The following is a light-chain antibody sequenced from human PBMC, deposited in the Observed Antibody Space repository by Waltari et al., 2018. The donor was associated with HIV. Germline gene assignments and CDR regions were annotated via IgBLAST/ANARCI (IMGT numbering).Light chain of an antibody. Sequence: DIVMTQSPDSLTVSLGERATINCASSQTTLYSANNKSYVAWYQEKPGQPPKLLIYWASARESGVPDRFSGSGSGTHFTLSISSLQAEDVGIYYCHQYYSSPHTFGQGTNLEI. CDR3: HQYYSSPHT. CDR2: WAS. CDR1: QTTLYSANNKSY. V-gene: IGKV4-1*01. J-gene: IGKJ2*01.